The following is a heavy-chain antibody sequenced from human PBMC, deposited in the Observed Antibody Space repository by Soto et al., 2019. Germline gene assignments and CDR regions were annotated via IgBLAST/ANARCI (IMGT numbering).Heavy chain of an antibody. CDR2: IYYSGST. J-gene: IGHJ5*02. CDR3: ARQNQYCISTSCYGVVWFDL. V-gene: IGHV4-31*03. Sequence: QVQLQESGPGLVKPSQTRSLTCTVTGGFISSGGYYWSWIRQHPGKGLEWIGYIYYSGSTYYNPSLKSRVTISVDTSKNQFSLKLSSVTAADTAVYYCARQNQYCISTSCYGVVWFDLWGQGTLVTVSS. D-gene: IGHD2-2*01. CDR1: GGFISSGGYY.